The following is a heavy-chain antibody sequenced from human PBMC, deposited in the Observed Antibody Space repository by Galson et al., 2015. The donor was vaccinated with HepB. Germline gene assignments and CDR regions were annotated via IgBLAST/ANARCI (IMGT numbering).Heavy chain of an antibody. V-gene: IGHV6-1*01. J-gene: IGHJ4*02. CDR2: TYYRSKWYN. CDR3: ARESSSGWYSVY. Sequence: WIRQSPSRGLEWLGRTYYRSKWYNDYAVSVKSRITINPDTSKNQFSLQLNSVTPEDTAVYYCARESSSGWYSVYWGQGTLVTVSS. D-gene: IGHD6-19*01.